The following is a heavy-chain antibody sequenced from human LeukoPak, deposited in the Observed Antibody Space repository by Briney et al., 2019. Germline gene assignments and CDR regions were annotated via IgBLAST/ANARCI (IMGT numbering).Heavy chain of an antibody. CDR2: INHSGST. Sequence: SETLSLTCAVYGGSFSGYYWSWTRQPPGKGLEWLGEINHSGSTNYNPSLKSRVTISVDTSKNQFSLKLSSVTAADTAVYYCARGEGQLWSYYFDYWGQGTLVTVSS. CDR1: GGSFSGYY. CDR3: ARGEGQLWSYYFDY. J-gene: IGHJ4*02. V-gene: IGHV4-34*01. D-gene: IGHD5-18*01.